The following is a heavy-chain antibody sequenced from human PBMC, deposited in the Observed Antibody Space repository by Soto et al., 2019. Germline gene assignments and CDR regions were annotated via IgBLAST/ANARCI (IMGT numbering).Heavy chain of an antibody. CDR2: IYYTGST. V-gene: IGHV4-39*01. Sequence: QLQLQESGPGLVKPSETLSVTCSVSGDSIGTINYYWGWLRKPPGKGPEWIGSIYYTGSTHYNPSLRGRATVSVDTSKNQFSLRLTSVTAADTAVYYCARHPGYTVPTVYATHYFDDWGQGVLVTVSS. J-gene: IGHJ4*02. D-gene: IGHD2-8*01. CDR3: ARHPGYTVPTVYATHYFDD. CDR1: GDSIGTINYY.